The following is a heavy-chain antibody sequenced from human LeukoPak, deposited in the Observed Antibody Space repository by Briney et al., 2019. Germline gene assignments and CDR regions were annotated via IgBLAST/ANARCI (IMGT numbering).Heavy chain of an antibody. Sequence: GESLKISCKSSGYSFANYWIGWVRQMPGKGLECMGIIFPGDSDTRYSPSFQGHVTISADKSISTAYLQWSSLKASDTAMYYCARQRRNILTGSPYYYYGMDVWGQGTTVTVSS. CDR1: GYSFANYW. CDR2: IFPGDSDT. D-gene: IGHD3-9*01. J-gene: IGHJ6*02. CDR3: ARQRRNILTGSPYYYYGMDV. V-gene: IGHV5-51*01.